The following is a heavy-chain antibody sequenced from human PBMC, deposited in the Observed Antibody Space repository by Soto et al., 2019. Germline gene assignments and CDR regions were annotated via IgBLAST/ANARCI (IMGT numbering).Heavy chain of an antibody. CDR3: ARGNWGSRPLDY. CDR2: IKQDGSEK. J-gene: IGHJ4*02. V-gene: IGHV3-7*01. Sequence: SGSHSGFTFTDHWMRWARQAPGKGLAWGANIKQDGSEKYYVDSVKGRFTISRDNAKNSLYLQMHSLRAEDTAVYYCARGNWGSRPLDYWGQGTLVTVSS. CDR1: GFTFTDHW. D-gene: IGHD7-27*01.